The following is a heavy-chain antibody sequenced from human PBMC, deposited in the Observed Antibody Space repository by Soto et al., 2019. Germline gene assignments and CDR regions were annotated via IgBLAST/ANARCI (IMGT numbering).Heavy chain of an antibody. CDR1: GFNVSNYA. D-gene: IGHD1-26*01. Sequence: EVQLVESGGGLVQPWGSLRRSCAAYGFNVSNYAMNWVRQAPGKGLEWVSYITGSSSTMYYADSVKGRFTISRDNAKNSLCLQTNSLRYEDMALYYCTRGGRVLINYGRDVWGQGTTVTVSS. V-gene: IGHV3-48*02. CDR2: ITGSSSTM. J-gene: IGHJ6*02. CDR3: TRGGRVLINYGRDV.